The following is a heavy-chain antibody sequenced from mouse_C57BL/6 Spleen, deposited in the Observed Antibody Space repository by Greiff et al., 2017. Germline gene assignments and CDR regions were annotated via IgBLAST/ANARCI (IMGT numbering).Heavy chain of an antibody. CDR2: FTMYSDAT. CDR3: SSSATVVAHWYFDV. D-gene: IGHD1-1*01. CDR1: YFSFMARA. Sequence: LQQSGAELVRPGSSVKLSCKDSYFSFMARAMHWVKQRPGHGLEWIGSFTMYSDATEYSENFKGKATLTANTSSSTAYMELSSLTSEDSAVYYCSSSATVVAHWYFDVWGTGTTVTVSS. V-gene: IGHV1-49*01. J-gene: IGHJ1*03.